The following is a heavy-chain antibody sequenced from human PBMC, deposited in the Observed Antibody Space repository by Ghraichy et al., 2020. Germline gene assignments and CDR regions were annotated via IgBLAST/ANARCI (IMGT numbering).Heavy chain of an antibody. V-gene: IGHV1-24*01. CDR2: FDPEDGET. J-gene: IGHJ2*01. CDR1: GYTLTELS. Sequence: KVSCKVSGYTLTELSMHWVRQAPGKGLEWMGGFDPEDGETIYAQKFQGRVTMTEDTSTDTAYMELSSLRSEDTAVYYCATVTTTVTTGYFDLWGRGTLVTVSS. D-gene: IGHD4-17*01. CDR3: ATVTTTVTTGYFDL.